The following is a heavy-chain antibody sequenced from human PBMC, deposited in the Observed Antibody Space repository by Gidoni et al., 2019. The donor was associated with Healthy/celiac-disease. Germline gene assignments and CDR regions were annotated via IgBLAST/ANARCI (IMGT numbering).Heavy chain of an antibody. D-gene: IGHD1-26*01. CDR2: ISSSSSYI. Sequence: EVQLVASGGGLVKPGGSLRRSCAASGLTCSSYSMNWVRQAPGKGLEWVSSISSSSSYIYYADSVKGRFTISRDNAKNSLYLQMNSLRAEDTAVYYCARAEGVGAAYLNYWGQGTLVTVSS. CDR3: ARAEGVGAAYLNY. CDR1: GLTCSSYS. V-gene: IGHV3-21*01. J-gene: IGHJ4*02.